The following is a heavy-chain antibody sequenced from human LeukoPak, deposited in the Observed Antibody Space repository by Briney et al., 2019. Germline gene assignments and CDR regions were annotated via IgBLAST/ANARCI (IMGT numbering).Heavy chain of an antibody. CDR1: GFTFGSYS. J-gene: IGHJ4*02. D-gene: IGHD1-20*01. Sequence: PGGSLRLSCAASGFTFGSYSMNWVRQAPGKGLEWISYISSGSRTIYYADSVEGRFTVSRDNAKNSLYLQMRNLRAEDTAVYYCARESITGHRDFDYWGQGTLVTVSS. CDR3: ARESITGHRDFDY. CDR2: ISSGSRTI. V-gene: IGHV3-48*01.